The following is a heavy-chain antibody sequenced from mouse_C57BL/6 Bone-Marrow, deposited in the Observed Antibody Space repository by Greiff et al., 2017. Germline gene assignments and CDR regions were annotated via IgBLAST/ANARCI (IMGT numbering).Heavy chain of an antibody. CDR1: GYAFSSSW. CDR2: IYPGDGDT. J-gene: IGHJ4*01. Sequence: VKLVESGPELVKPGASVKISCKASGYAFSSSWMNWVKQRPGKGLEWIGRIYPGDGDTNYNGKFKGKATLTADKSSSTAYMQLSSLTSEDSAVYFCARIPITTVVGDAMDYWGQGTSVTVSS. CDR3: ARIPITTVVGDAMDY. D-gene: IGHD1-1*01. V-gene: IGHV1-82*01.